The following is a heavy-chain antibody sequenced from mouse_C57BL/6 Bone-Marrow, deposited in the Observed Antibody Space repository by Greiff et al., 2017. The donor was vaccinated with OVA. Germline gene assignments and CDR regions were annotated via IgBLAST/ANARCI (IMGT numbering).Heavy chain of an antibody. V-gene: IGHV1-22*01. CDR2: INPNNGGT. D-gene: IGHD1-1*01. CDR3: ARYYYGSSYGGFAY. CDR1: GYTFTDYN. Sequence: EVKLMESGPELVKPGASVKMSCKASGYTFTDYNMHWVKQSHGKSLEWIGYINPNNGGTSYNQKFKGKATLTVNKSSSTAYMELRSLTSEDSAVYYCARYYYGSSYGGFAYWGQGTLVTVSA. J-gene: IGHJ3*01.